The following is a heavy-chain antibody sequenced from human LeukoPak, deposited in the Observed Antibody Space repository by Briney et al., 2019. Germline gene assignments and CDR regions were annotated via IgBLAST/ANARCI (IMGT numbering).Heavy chain of an antibody. J-gene: IGHJ4*02. D-gene: IGHD6-19*01. V-gene: IGHV4-34*01. Sequence: SETLSLTCAVYGGSFSGYYWSWIRQPPGKGLEWIGEINHRGSTNYNPSLKSRVTISVDTSKNQFSLKLSSVTAADTAVYYCARGSGWYGLDYWGQGTLVTVSS. CDR1: GGSFSGYY. CDR3: ARGSGWYGLDY. CDR2: INHRGST.